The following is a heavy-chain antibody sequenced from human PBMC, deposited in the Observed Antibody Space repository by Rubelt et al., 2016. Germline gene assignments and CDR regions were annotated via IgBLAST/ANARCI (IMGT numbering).Heavy chain of an antibody. D-gene: IGHD6-19*01. V-gene: IGHV4-34*01. CDR2: LNHSGST. CDR3: ASGSSEWLMDAFDI. CDR1: GGSFSGYY. J-gene: IGHJ3*02. Sequence: QVQLQQWGAGLLKPSETLSLTCAVSGGSFSGYYWSWIRQPPGKGLEWIGELNHSGSTNYHPSLQSRVTISVDASKNQFSLMLSSVTAADTAVYDCASGSSEWLMDAFDIWGQGTMVTVSS.